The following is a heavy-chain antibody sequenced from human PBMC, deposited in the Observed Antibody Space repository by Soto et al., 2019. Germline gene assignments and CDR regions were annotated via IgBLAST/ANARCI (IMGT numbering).Heavy chain of an antibody. Sequence: ASVKVSCKASGYTFTRYTMNWVRQAPGQRLEWMGWINPDNGNTKSSQKFQDRVIITRDTSASTAYVDLSSLRSEDTAVYYCARGIATGQLDPWGQGTLVTVSS. V-gene: IGHV1-3*01. CDR1: GYTFTRYT. CDR3: ARGIATGQLDP. D-gene: IGHD2-15*01. CDR2: INPDNGNT. J-gene: IGHJ5*02.